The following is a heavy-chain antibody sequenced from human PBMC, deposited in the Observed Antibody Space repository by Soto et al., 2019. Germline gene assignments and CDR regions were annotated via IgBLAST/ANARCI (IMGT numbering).Heavy chain of an antibody. CDR3: ARRRDYDFWSGYVGWFDP. D-gene: IGHD3-3*01. J-gene: IGHJ5*02. V-gene: IGHV4-59*08. Sequence: SETLSLTCTVSGGSISSYYWSWIRQPPGKGLEWIGYIYYSGSTNYNPSLKSRVTISVDTSKNQFSLKLSSVTAADTAVYYCARRRDYDFWSGYVGWFDPWGQGTLVTVSS. CDR2: IYYSGST. CDR1: GGSISSYY.